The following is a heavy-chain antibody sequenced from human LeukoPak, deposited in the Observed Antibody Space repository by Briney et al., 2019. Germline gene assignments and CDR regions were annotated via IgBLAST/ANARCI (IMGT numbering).Heavy chain of an antibody. J-gene: IGHJ4*02. CDR3: ARAALRYFDWSRENY. D-gene: IGHD3-9*01. CDR2: LYSGGST. CDR1: GFTFSSYS. Sequence: GGSLRLSCAASGFTFSSYSIAWVRQAPGKGLEWVSVLYSGGSTYYADSVKGRFIISRDNSKNTLYLQMNSLRAEDTAVYYCARAALRYFDWSRENYWGQGTLVTVSS. V-gene: IGHV3-66*01.